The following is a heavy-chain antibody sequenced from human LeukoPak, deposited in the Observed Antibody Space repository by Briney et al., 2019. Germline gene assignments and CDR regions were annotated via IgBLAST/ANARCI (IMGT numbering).Heavy chain of an antibody. V-gene: IGHV3-48*02. Sequence: GGSLRLSCAASGFTFSSYSMNWVRQAPGKGLEWLSYIHSSTSTIHYADSVKGRFTISRDNAKNSLYLQMNSLRDEDTAVYYCARGFSYSFDYWGQGTLVTVSS. CDR2: IHSSTSTI. J-gene: IGHJ4*02. CDR3: ARGFSYSFDY. CDR1: GFTFSSYS. D-gene: IGHD2/OR15-2a*01.